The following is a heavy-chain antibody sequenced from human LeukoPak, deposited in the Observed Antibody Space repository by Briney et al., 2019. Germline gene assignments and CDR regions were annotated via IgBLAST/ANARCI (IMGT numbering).Heavy chain of an antibody. CDR2: MNANSGNT. D-gene: IGHD2-2*01. Sequence: ASVKVSCKASGYTFTSYDINWVRQATGQGLEWMGWMNANSGNTGYAQKFQGRVTMTRHTSISTAYMELSSLRSEDTAVYYCARGYCSSTSCHIMDVWGQGTTVTVSS. J-gene: IGHJ6*02. CDR1: GYTFTSYD. CDR3: ARGYCSSTSCHIMDV. V-gene: IGHV1-8*01.